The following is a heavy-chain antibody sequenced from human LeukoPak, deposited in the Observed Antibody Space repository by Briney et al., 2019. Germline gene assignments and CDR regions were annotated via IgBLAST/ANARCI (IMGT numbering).Heavy chain of an antibody. CDR3: AVHFRPYSDYISRTYRYVQFDF. D-gene: IGHD3-16*02. CDR1: GFPFSKYS. CDR2: ISGSSSTM. J-gene: IGHJ4*02. Sequence: QAGGSLRLSCAASGFPFSKYSMNWVRQAPGKGLEWISYISGSSSTMYYADSVKGRFTISRDNAKTSLYLQVNSLRDEDTAMYYCAVHFRPYSDYISRTYRYVQFDFWGQGTLVTVSS. V-gene: IGHV3-48*02.